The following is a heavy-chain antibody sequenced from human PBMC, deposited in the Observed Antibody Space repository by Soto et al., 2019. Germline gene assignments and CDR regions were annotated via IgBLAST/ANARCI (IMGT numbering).Heavy chain of an antibody. D-gene: IGHD2-21*01. CDR2: ISGSGGST. CDR1: GFTFSSYA. J-gene: IGHJ3*02. CDR3: ARDLQLGDFDI. Sequence: GGSLRLSCAASGFTFSSYAMSWVRQAPGKGLEWVSAISGSGGSTYYADSVKGRFTISRDNSKNTLYLQMNSLRAEDTTVYYCARDLQLGDFDIWGQGTMVTVSS. V-gene: IGHV3-23*01.